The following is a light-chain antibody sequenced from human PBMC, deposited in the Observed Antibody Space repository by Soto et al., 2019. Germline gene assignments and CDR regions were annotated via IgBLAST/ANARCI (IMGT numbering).Light chain of an antibody. V-gene: IGKV2-24*01. CDR2: QVS. CDR3: IQLSHVPPT. Sequence: VLTQTPLSSPVTLGQPASISCRSSQSLVYSDGNTYLSWLQQRPGQPPRLLIYQVSNRFSGVPDRFSGSGAGTDFTLKISRVEALDVGVYSCIQLSHVPPTLGPGTRVD. CDR1: QSLVYSDGNTY. J-gene: IGKJ3*01.